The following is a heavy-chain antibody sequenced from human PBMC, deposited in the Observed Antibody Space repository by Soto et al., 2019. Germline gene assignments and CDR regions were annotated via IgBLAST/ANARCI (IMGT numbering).Heavy chain of an antibody. J-gene: IGHJ5*02. CDR3: ARDVSGSHQLHGNNWFDP. CDR1: SGSISSSNW. V-gene: IGHV4-4*02. Sequence: QVQLQESGPGLVKPSGTLSLTCAVSSGSISSSNWWSWVRQPPGKGLEWIGEIYHSGSTNYNPFLKSRITVSVDKSKNQFSLKLSSVTAADTAVYYCARDVSGSHQLHGNNWFDPWGQGTLVTVSS. D-gene: IGHD3-16*01. CDR2: IYHSGST.